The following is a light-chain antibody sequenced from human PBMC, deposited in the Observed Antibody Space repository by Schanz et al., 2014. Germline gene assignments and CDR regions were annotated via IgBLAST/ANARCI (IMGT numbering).Light chain of an antibody. Sequence: EIVLTQSPGTLSLSPGERATLSCRASQSVSSSYLAWYQLKPGQAPRLLIYGASSRATGIPDRFSGSGSGTDFTLTISRLQPEDFAVYYCQQYGSSPLTFGGGTKVEIK. CDR2: GAS. J-gene: IGKJ4*01. V-gene: IGKV3-20*01. CDR3: QQYGSSPLT. CDR1: QSVSSSY.